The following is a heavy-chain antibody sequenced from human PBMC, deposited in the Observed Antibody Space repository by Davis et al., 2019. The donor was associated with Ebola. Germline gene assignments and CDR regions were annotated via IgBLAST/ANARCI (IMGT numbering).Heavy chain of an antibody. CDR1: GFSLRTSGVG. CDR2: VYSDDTK. CDR3: AHIPDGPREDFDY. D-gene: IGHD1-26*01. Sequence: SGPTLVKPTPTLTLTCTLSGFSLRTSGVGVGWTRQPPGKALEWLALVYSDDTKRYRPSLKSRLTITKDTSGNQVVLTMTNMEPVDTATYYCAHIPDGPREDFDYWGQGTLVTVSS. J-gene: IGHJ4*02. V-gene: IGHV2-5*02.